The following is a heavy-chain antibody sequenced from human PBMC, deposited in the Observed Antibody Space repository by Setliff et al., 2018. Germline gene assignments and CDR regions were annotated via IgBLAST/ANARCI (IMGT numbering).Heavy chain of an antibody. D-gene: IGHD5-12*01. CDR3: AGTPARGTTWLSPFDY. J-gene: IGHJ4*02. CDR2: IQSTGNT. CDR1: GGSVGSGSYY. Sequence: SETLSLTCIVSGGSVGSGSYYWSWIRQPAGKGLEWIGLIQSTGNTNYNPSLQSRVTISIDTSKSQFSLKMTSVTAADTAMYFCAGTPARGTTWLSPFDYWGQGTLVTVSS. V-gene: IGHV4-61*02.